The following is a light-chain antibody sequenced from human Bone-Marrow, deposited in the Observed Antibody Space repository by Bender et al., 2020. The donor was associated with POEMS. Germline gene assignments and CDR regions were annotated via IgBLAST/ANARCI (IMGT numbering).Light chain of an antibody. CDR1: GSDVAAADY. CDR3: SSYTKSNTVV. CDR2: NVY. V-gene: IGLV2-14*01. J-gene: IGLJ2*01. Sequence: QSALTQPASVSGSPGQSITISCTGTGSDVAAADYVSWYQQHPGKAPKLIIYNVYYRPTGVSYRLTGPKSGNTAALTLSGLPAEHKADYYCSSYTKSNTVVSGGG.